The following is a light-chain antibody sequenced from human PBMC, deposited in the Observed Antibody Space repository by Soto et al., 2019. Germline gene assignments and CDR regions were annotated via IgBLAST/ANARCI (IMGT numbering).Light chain of an antibody. CDR1: QSVSSN. CDR2: GAS. Sequence: EIVMTQSPATLSVSPGERATLSCRASQSVSSNLAWYQQKPGQTPRLLIYGASTKATGIPARFSGSGSGTVFTLTISSLQPDDFATYYCQHYNSYSEAFGQGTKVDIK. V-gene: IGKV3-15*01. J-gene: IGKJ1*01. CDR3: QHYNSYSEA.